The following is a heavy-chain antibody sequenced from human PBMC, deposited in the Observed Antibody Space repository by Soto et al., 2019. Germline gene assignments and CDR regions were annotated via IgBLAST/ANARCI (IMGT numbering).Heavy chain of an antibody. CDR3: AYHGGSGWYGDEFDC. CDR1: GYTFTSYG. D-gene: IGHD6-19*01. Sequence: ASVKVSCTASGYTFTSYGISWVRQAPGQGLEWMGWISAYNGNTNYAQKLQGRVTMTTDTSTSTAYMELRSLRSDDTAVYYCAYHGGSGWYGDEFDCWGQGTMVTVAS. CDR2: ISAYNGNT. J-gene: IGHJ3*01. V-gene: IGHV1-18*01.